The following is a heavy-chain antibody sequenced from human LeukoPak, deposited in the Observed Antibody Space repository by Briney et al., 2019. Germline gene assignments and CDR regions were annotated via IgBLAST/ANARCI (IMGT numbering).Heavy chain of an antibody. Sequence: SETLTLTCTVSGGSISSSSYYWGWIRQPPGKGLEWIGSIYYSGSTYYNPSLKSRVTISVDTSKNQFSLKLSSVTAADTAVYYCARATAAGMKFDYWGQGTLVTVSS. CDR2: IYYSGST. J-gene: IGHJ4*02. V-gene: IGHV4-39*07. D-gene: IGHD6-13*01. CDR1: GGSISSSSYY. CDR3: ARATAAGMKFDY.